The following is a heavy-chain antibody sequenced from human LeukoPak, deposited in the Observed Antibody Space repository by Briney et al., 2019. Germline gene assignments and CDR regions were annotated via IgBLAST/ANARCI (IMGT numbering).Heavy chain of an antibody. J-gene: IGHJ4*02. CDR2: ISAYNGNT. Sequence: ASVKVSCKASGYIFTRYGIDWVRQAPGQGLEWMGWISAYNGNTNCAQKLQGRVNMTTDTSTSTAYMELRSLTSDDAAIYYCARVFRTYGDYADCWGQGTLVTVSS. V-gene: IGHV1-18*01. CDR1: GYIFTRYG. CDR3: ARVFRTYGDYADC. D-gene: IGHD4-17*01.